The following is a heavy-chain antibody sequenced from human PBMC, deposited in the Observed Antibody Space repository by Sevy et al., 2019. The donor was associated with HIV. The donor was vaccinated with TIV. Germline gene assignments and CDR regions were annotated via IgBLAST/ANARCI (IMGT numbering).Heavy chain of an antibody. Sequence: GGSLRLSCAASGFTFSTYNMNWVRQAPGKGLEWVSSISSGSSFIYYADSLKGRFTISRDNARNLLYLQMNSLRVEDTAVYYCARVGLGDCSGTNCSPNDYWGQGTLVTVSS. V-gene: IGHV3-21*01. J-gene: IGHJ4*02. D-gene: IGHD2-2*01. CDR1: GFTFSTYN. CDR2: ISSGSSFI. CDR3: ARVGLGDCSGTNCSPNDY.